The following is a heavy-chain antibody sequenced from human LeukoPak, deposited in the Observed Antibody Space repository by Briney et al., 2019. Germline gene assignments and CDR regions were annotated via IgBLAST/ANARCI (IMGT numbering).Heavy chain of an antibody. CDR3: ARALTPGYCSGGTCSYFDY. D-gene: IGHD2-15*01. Sequence: SETLSLTCTVSGGAIRSYYWSWIRQPPGKGLEWVGYIYYSGSTNSNPSLKSRVTISVDTSKNQFSLKVSSVTAADTAVYYCARALTPGYCSGGTCSYFDYWGQGTLVTVSS. CDR1: GGAIRSYY. J-gene: IGHJ4*02. V-gene: IGHV4-59*01. CDR2: IYYSGST.